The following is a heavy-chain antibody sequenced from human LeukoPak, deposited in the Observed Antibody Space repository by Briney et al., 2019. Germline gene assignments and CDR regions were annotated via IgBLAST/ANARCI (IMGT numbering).Heavy chain of an antibody. D-gene: IGHD4-17*01. Sequence: SETLSLTCTVSGGSINSYYWSWIRQPPGKGLEWIGYIYHSGSTYYNPSLKSRVTISVDRSKNQFSLKLSSVTAADTAVYYCARAGYGDFYYFDYWGQGTLVTVSS. V-gene: IGHV4-59*12. CDR1: GGSINSYY. CDR2: IYHSGST. J-gene: IGHJ4*02. CDR3: ARAGYGDFYYFDY.